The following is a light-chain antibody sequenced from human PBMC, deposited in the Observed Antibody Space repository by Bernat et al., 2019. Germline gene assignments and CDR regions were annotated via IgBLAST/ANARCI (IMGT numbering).Light chain of an antibody. CDR1: QNIEKY. CDR2: GAS. J-gene: IGKJ2*01. Sequence: DIQMTQSPSALSASVGDRVTITCRASQNIEKYLNWYQQRPGKAPRLLIYGASTLQSGVPSRFSGSGSGTEFTLTINSLQLEDYATYYCQHSHISLGYPFCQRTKLAI. V-gene: IGKV1-39*01. CDR3: QHSHISLGYP.